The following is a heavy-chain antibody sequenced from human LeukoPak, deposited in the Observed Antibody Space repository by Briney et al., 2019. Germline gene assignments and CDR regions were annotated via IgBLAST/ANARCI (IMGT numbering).Heavy chain of an antibody. CDR3: AREGIMITFGGVIVPLHWFDP. D-gene: IGHD3-16*02. CDR1: GYSISSGYY. J-gene: IGHJ5*02. Sequence: PSETLSLXCTVSGYSISSGYYWGWIRQPPGKGLEWIGSIYHSRSSYYNPSLNSRATISVDTSKNQFSLKLSSVTAADTAVYYCAREGIMITFGGVIVPLHWFDPWGQGTLVTVSS. V-gene: IGHV4-38-2*02. CDR2: IYHSRSS.